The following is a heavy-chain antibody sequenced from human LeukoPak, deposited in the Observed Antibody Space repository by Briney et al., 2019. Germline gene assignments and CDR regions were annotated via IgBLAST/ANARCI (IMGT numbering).Heavy chain of an antibody. V-gene: IGHV4-4*02. CDR1: GGSITSYAW. CDR2: IHLNGIT. J-gene: IGHJ1*01. Sequence: SGTLSLTCSVSGGSITSYAWWSWVRQPPGKGLEWIGEIHLNGITNYNPSLKSRVTMSIDKSKNQLSLKLSSVTAADTAVYYCASLLVTMVRGVPGGAFQHWGQGTLVTVSS. CDR3: ASLLVTMVRGVPGGAFQH. D-gene: IGHD3-10*01.